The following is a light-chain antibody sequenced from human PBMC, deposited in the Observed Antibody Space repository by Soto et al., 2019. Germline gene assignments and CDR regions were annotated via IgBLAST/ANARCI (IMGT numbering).Light chain of an antibody. J-gene: IGLJ2*01. CDR2: DVS. CDR1: SSDVGVYNY. V-gene: IGLV2-14*03. CDR3: SSYTSSSTLVV. Sequence: QSALTQPASVSGSPGQSITISCTGTSSDVGVYNYVSWYQQHPGKAPKLMIYDVSNRPSGVSNRFSGSNSGNTASLTISGLQAEDEADYYCSSYTSSSTLVVFGGGTKLTVL.